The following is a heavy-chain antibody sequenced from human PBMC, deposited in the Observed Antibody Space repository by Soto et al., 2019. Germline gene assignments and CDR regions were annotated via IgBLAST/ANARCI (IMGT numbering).Heavy chain of an antibody. D-gene: IGHD2-2*01. V-gene: IGHV1-18*01. Sequence: QGKLVQSGVEVKKPGASVKVSCTASGNTFTNFGVTWVRQAPGQGLEWMGWISPYTDDPSYAQKFQCRVTMTIDTSTSTAYLDLRRLTSDDTAVYYCARVIPGPEAWFHPWGQGTLVTVSS. CDR3: ARVIPGPEAWFHP. J-gene: IGHJ5*02. CDR1: GNTFTNFG. CDR2: ISPYTDDP.